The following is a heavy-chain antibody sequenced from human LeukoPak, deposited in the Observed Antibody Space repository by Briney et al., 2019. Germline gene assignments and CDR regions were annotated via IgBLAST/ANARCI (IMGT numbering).Heavy chain of an antibody. Sequence: GGSLRLSCAAAGFTFSSYWMSWVRQAPGKGLEWVANIKKDGSEKQYVDSVKGRFTISRDNAKNSLYLQMNSLRVEDTAVYYCARDPVQDFDYWGQGTLVTVSS. J-gene: IGHJ4*02. CDR3: ARDPVQDFDY. CDR1: GFTFSSYW. V-gene: IGHV3-7*01. CDR2: IKKDGSEK.